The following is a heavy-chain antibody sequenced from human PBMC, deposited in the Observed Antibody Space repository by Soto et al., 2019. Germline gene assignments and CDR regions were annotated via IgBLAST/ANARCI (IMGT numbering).Heavy chain of an antibody. J-gene: IGHJ4*02. Sequence: EVQLLQSGGGLVQPGGSLRLSCAASGFTVSDYPMRWVRQPPGEGLERVSHITRGIDRTYYADSVKGRFTISRDNSKNTMYLQIDSMRVEDTAVYFCARGEYSGSYYAVWGQGTLVTVSS. CDR3: ARGEYSGSYYAV. CDR2: ITRGIDRT. V-gene: IGHV3-23*01. D-gene: IGHD3-10*01. CDR1: GFTVSDYP.